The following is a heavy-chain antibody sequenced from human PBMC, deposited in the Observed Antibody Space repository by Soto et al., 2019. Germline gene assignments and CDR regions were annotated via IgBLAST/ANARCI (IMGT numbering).Heavy chain of an antibody. D-gene: IGHD2-21*01. CDR1: GFTFSSCP. V-gene: IGHV3-23*01. J-gene: IGHJ6*02. Sequence: EVQVLESGGGLLQPGGSLRLSCAASGFTFSSCPMSWVRQAPGKGLEWVSAITGSGGSTYYADSVKGRFTISRDNSKNTLYLQMNSLRAEDTAVYYCAKGGEVSYYYYYGMDVWGQGTTVTVSS. CDR3: AKGGEVSYYYYYGMDV. CDR2: ITGSGGST.